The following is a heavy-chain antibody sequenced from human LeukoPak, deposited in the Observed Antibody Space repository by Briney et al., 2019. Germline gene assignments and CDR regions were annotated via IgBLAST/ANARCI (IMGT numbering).Heavy chain of an antibody. Sequence: GGSLRLSCAASGLTFSNYAMHWVRQAPGKGLEWVAVISYDGSNKYYADSVKGRFTISRDNSKNTLYLQMNSLRAEDTAVYYRARDPDYGGNWEGDYFDYWGQGTLVTVSS. CDR3: ARDPDYGGNWEGDYFDY. D-gene: IGHD4-23*01. V-gene: IGHV3-30-3*01. CDR1: GLTFSNYA. CDR2: ISYDGSNK. J-gene: IGHJ4*02.